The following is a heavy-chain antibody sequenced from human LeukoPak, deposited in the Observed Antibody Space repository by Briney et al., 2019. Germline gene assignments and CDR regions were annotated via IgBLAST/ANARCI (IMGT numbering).Heavy chain of an antibody. V-gene: IGHV1-2*02. CDR2: INPNSGGT. CDR3: ARAPGEGDPPVSDY. CDR1: GYTFTGYY. D-gene: IGHD2-21*02. J-gene: IGHJ4*02. Sequence: ASVKVSCKASGYTFTGYYMHWVRQAPGQGLEWMGWINPNSGGTNYAQKFQGRVTMTRNTSISTAYMELSSLRSEDTAVYYCARAPGEGDPPVSDYWGQGTLVTVSS.